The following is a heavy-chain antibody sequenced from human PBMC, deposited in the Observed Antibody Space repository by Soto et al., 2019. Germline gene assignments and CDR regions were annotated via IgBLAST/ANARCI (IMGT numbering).Heavy chain of an antibody. J-gene: IGHJ6*01. Sequence: LGESLKISCKGSGYSFTSYWIGWVRQMPGKGLEWMGIIYPGDSDTRYSPSFQGQVTISADKSISTAYLQWSSLKASDTAMYYCARSDGIAARPDVVGDYYYYYGMDVSGQGTAVTVSS. V-gene: IGHV5-51*01. D-gene: IGHD6-6*01. CDR3: ARSDGIAARPDVVGDYYYYYGMDV. CDR2: IYPGDSDT. CDR1: GYSFTSYW.